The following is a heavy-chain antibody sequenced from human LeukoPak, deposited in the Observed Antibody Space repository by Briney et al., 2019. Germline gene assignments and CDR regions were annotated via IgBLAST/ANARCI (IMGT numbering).Heavy chain of an antibody. D-gene: IGHD5-24*01. V-gene: IGHV4-31*03. J-gene: IGHJ4*02. CDR1: GGSISSGGYY. CDR2: IYYSGST. CDR3: ARGMAEVRSLYYFDY. Sequence: PSQTLSLTCTVSGGSISSGGYYWSWIRQHPGKGMEWIGYIYYSGSTYYNPSCKSRVTISVDTSKNQFSLKLSSVTAADTAVYYCARGMAEVRSLYYFDYWGQGTLVTVSS.